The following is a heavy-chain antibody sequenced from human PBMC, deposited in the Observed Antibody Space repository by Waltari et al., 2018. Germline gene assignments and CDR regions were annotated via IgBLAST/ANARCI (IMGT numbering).Heavy chain of an antibody. CDR2: TNPNSGGT. CDR1: GYTFTGYY. Sequence: QVQLVQSGAEVKKPGASVKVSCKASGYTFTGYYMHWVRQAPGQGLEWMGWTNPNSGGTNYAQKFNGRVTMTRDTYISTAYMELSRLRSDDTAVYYCARDSGSSWAFDPWGQGTLVTVSS. V-gene: IGHV1-2*02. CDR3: ARDSGSSWAFDP. D-gene: IGHD6-13*01. J-gene: IGHJ5*02.